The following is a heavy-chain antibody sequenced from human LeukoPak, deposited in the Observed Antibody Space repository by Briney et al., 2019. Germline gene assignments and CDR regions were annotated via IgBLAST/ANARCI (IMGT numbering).Heavy chain of an antibody. D-gene: IGHD5-18*01. CDR2: ISGSGGST. J-gene: IGHJ4*02. CDR1: GFTFSSYA. V-gene: IGHV3-23*01. Sequence: GGSLRLSCAASGFTFSSYAMSWVRQAPGKGLEWVSAISGSGGSTYYADSVKGRFTISRDNSKNTLYLQMDSLRAEDTAVYYCAKRLGPGIQLWLYYFDYWGQGTLVIVSS. CDR3: AKRLGPGIQLWLYYFDY.